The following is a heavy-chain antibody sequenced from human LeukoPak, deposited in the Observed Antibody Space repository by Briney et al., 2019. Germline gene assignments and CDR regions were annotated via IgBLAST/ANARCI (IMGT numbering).Heavy chain of an antibody. D-gene: IGHD2-2*01. CDR1: GFTFDDYA. CDR3: AKGWGAGSSPY. CDR2: ISWNSGSI. J-gene: IGHJ4*02. Sequence: GGSLRLSYAASGFTFDDYAMHWVRQAPGKGLEWVSGISWNSGSIGYADSVKGRFTISRDNTKNSLNLQMNSLRAEDTALYYCAKGWGAGSSPYWGQGTLVTVSS. V-gene: IGHV3-9*01.